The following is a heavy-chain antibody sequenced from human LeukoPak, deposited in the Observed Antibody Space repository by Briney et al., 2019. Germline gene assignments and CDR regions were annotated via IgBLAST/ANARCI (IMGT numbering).Heavy chain of an antibody. CDR1: GFTFNSYD. V-gene: IGHV4-59*01. D-gene: IGHD3-10*01. J-gene: IGHJ4*02. Sequence: GSLRLSCAASGFTFNSYDMSRIRQAPGKGLEWIGYIYYSGSTNYNPSLKSRVTISVDTSKNQFSLKLSSVTAADTAVYYCARGRGITMVRGVYFDYWGQGTLVTVSS. CDR2: IYYSGST. CDR3: ARGRGITMVRGVYFDY.